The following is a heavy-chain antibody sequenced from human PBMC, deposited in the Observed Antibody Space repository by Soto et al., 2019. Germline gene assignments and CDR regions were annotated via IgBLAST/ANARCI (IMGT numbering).Heavy chain of an antibody. CDR1: GYTFTSYG. Sequence: QVQLMQSGTEVKQPGASVKVSCKASGYTFTSYGITWVRQAPGQGLERVGWISPYNGDTNYPQNLQGRVIMTTDPSTSTAYMELSSLRSDDTAVYYCARVHPHNSGWYADYWGQGTLVTVSS. D-gene: IGHD6-19*01. CDR2: ISPYNGDT. J-gene: IGHJ4*02. CDR3: ARVHPHNSGWYADY. V-gene: IGHV1-18*01.